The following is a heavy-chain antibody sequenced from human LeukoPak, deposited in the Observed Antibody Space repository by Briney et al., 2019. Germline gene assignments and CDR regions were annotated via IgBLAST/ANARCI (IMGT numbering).Heavy chain of an antibody. J-gene: IGHJ4*02. V-gene: IGHV1-69*13. Sequence: VASVKVSCKASGGTFSNYGFSWVRQAPGQGLEWMGGIIPIFHTANYAQKFQGRVTITADESTSTAYMELSSLRSEDTAVYYCARGTDYTAMVPADLDYWGQGTLVTVSS. CDR3: ARGTDYTAMVPADLDY. D-gene: IGHD5-18*01. CDR1: GGTFSNYG. CDR2: IIPIFHTA.